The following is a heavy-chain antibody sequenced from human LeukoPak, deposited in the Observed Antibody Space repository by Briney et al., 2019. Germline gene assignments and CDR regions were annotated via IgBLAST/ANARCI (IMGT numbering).Heavy chain of an antibody. CDR1: GFTFSSYA. J-gene: IGHJ4*02. D-gene: IGHD3-10*01. CDR3: ARDLLVYVDY. Sequence: GGSLRLSCAASGFTFSSYAMNWVRQAPGKGLEWVAVISYDGSNKYYADSVKGRFTISRDNSKNTLYLQMNSLRAEDTAVYYCARDLLVYVDYWGQGTLVTVSS. V-gene: IGHV3-30-3*01. CDR2: ISYDGSNK.